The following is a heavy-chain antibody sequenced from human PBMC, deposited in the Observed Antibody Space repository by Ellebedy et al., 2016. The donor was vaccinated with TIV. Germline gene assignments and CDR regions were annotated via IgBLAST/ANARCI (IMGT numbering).Heavy chain of an antibody. CDR1: GGTFSSYA. D-gene: IGHD6-19*01. V-gene: IGHV1-69*13. Sequence: SVKVSXKASGGTFSSYAISWVRQAPGQGLEWMGGIIPIFGTANYAQKFQGRVTITADESTSTAYMELSSLRSEDTAVYYCAILVAGRAYGMDVWGQGTTVTVSS. J-gene: IGHJ6*02. CDR2: IIPIFGTA. CDR3: AILVAGRAYGMDV.